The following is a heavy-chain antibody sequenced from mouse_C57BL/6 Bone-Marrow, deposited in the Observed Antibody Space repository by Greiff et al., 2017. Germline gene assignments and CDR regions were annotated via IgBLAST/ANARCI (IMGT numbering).Heavy chain of an antibody. D-gene: IGHD1-1*01. J-gene: IGHJ3*01. CDR3: ARHYGSSWFAY. CDR2: ISYDGSN. CDR1: GYSITSGYY. V-gene: IGHV3-6*01. Sequence: EVQLQESGPGLVKPSQSLSLTCSVTGYSITSGYYWNWIRRFPGNKLEWMGYISYDGSNNYNPSLKNRISLTPDTSENQFFLKLNSVTTEDTDKYYLARHYGSSWFAYWGQGTLVTVSA.